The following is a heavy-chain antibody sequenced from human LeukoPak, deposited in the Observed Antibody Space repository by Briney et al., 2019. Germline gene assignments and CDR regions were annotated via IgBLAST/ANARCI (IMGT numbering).Heavy chain of an antibody. CDR3: AKNRGVLRNFDCYDY. CDR2: ISGSADST. Sequence: PGGSLRLSCAVSGFAFRSYGMSWVRQAPGKGLEWVSAISGSADSTYYADSVKGRFTISRDNPKNTLYLQVNSLRAEDTAVYYCAKNRGVLRNFDCYDYWGQGTLVTVSS. V-gene: IGHV3-23*01. J-gene: IGHJ4*02. CDR1: GFAFRSYG. D-gene: IGHD3-9*01.